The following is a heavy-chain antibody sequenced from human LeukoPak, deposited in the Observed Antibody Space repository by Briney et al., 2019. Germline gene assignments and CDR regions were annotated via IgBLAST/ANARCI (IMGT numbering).Heavy chain of an antibody. J-gene: IGHJ4*02. Sequence: LRLSCAASGFTFSDYYMSWIRQPPGKGLEWIGSIYYTGTTYYNPSLKSRVTISVDTSKNHFSLKLSSVTGADTAVYYCARRGTSHWPSEYWGQGTLVTVSS. CDR2: IYYTGTT. V-gene: IGHV4-59*05. CDR1: GFTFSDYY. CDR3: ARRGTSHWPSEY. D-gene: IGHD2-2*01.